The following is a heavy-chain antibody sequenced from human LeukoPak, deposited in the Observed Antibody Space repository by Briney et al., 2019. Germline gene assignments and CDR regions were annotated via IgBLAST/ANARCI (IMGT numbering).Heavy chain of an antibody. D-gene: IGHD3-10*01. CDR3: ARELWFGESPGG. CDR1: GDSISSSSYY. J-gene: IGHJ4*02. V-gene: IGHV4-39*07. CDR2: INHSGST. Sequence: SETLSLTCTVSGDSISSSSYYWEWIRQPPGKGLEWIGEINHSGSTNYNPSLKSRVTISVDTSKNQFSLKLSSVTAADTAVYYCARELWFGESPGGWGQGTLVTVSS.